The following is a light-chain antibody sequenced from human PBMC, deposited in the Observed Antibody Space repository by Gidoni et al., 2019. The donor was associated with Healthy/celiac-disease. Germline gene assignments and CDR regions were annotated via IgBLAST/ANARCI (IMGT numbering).Light chain of an antibody. J-gene: IGKJ5*01. CDR3: QQYGSSPRT. V-gene: IGKV3-20*01. Sequence: EIVLTQSPGTLSLFPGERATLSCRASQSVSSSYLAWYQQKPGQAPRLLLYGASSRATGIPDRFSGSGSGTDFTLTISRLEPEDFAVYYCQQYGSSPRTFGQGTRLEIK. CDR2: GAS. CDR1: QSVSSSY.